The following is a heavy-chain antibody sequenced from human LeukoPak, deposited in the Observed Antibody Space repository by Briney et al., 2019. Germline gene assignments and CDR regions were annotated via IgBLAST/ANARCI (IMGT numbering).Heavy chain of an antibody. V-gene: IGHV3-23*01. J-gene: IGHJ4*02. CDR2: IGSSGDDT. CDR1: GFTFARNS. Sequence: GGSLRLSCAASGFTFARNSMSWVRQAPGKGMEWVSGIGSSGDDTSYTDSVRGRFTVSRDNSRNTLYLQMKSLRAEDTAVYYCAREPGNSKRKYYFDYWGQGTLVTVSS. CDR3: AREPGNSKRKYYFDY. D-gene: IGHD4-23*01.